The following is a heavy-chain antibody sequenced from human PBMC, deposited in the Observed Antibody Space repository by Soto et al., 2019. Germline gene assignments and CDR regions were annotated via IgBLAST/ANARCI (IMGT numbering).Heavy chain of an antibody. V-gene: IGHV3-23*01. CDR3: AKVRYSSSWLVCYFDY. J-gene: IGHJ4*02. CDR1: GFTFSSYA. CDR2: ISGSGGST. D-gene: IGHD6-13*01. Sequence: GGSLRLSCAASGFTFSSYAMSWVRQAPGKGLEWVSAISGSGGSTYYADSVKGRFTISRDNSKNTLYLQMNSLRAEDTAVYYCAKVRYSSSWLVCYFDYWGQGTLVTVSS.